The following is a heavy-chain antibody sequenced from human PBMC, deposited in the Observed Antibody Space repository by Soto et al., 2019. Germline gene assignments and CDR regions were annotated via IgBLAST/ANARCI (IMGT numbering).Heavy chain of an antibody. D-gene: IGHD2-21*01. V-gene: IGHV3-64D*06. CDR2: ISSNGGST. CDR1: GFTFSSYA. J-gene: IGHJ2*01. CDR3: VKGALEMAIILSSWYFDL. Sequence: VQLVESGGGLVQPGGSLRLSCSASGFTFSSYAMHWVRQAPGKGLEYVSAISSNGGSTYYADSVKGRFTISRDNSKNTLYLQMSSLRAEDTAVYYCVKGALEMAIILSSWYFDLWGRGTLVTVSS.